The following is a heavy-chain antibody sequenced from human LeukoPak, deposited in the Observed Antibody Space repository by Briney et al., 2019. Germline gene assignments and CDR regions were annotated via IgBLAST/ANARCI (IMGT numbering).Heavy chain of an antibody. CDR3: AKVTHSSSSSSYNFDY. J-gene: IGHJ4*02. V-gene: IGHV3-23*01. CDR1: GFTFSSYA. D-gene: IGHD6-6*01. CDR2: ISGSGGST. Sequence: TGGSLRLSCAASGFTFSSYAMSWARQAPGKGLEWVSAISGSGGSTYYADSVKGRFTISRDNSKNTLYLQMNSLRAEDTAVYYCAKVTHSSSSSSYNFDYWGQGTLVTVSS.